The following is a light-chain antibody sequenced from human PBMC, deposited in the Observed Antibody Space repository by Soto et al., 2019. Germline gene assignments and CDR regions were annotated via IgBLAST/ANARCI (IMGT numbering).Light chain of an antibody. V-gene: IGKV3-11*01. CDR2: DAS. CDR3: QHYNSWPRTWT. Sequence: EIVLTPSPATLSLSPVERATLSCRASQSVSSYLAWYQQKPGQAPRLLIYDASNRATGIPARFSGSGSGTDFTLTISSLEPEDFAVYYCQHYNSWPRTWTFGQGTKVDIK. J-gene: IGKJ1*01. CDR1: QSVSSY.